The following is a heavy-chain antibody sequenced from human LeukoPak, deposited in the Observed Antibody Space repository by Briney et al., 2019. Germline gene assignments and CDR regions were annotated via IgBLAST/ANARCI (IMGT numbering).Heavy chain of an antibody. CDR3: ARHGGNSSGWLS. CDR1: GGTFSSYA. V-gene: IGHV1-69*04. J-gene: IGHJ4*02. CDR2: IIPILGIA. Sequence: WASVKVSCKASGGTFSSYAISWVRQAPGQGLEWMGRIIPILGIANYAQKFQGRVTITADKSTSTAYMELSSLRSKDTAVYYCARHGGNSSGWLSWGQGTLVTVSS. D-gene: IGHD6-19*01.